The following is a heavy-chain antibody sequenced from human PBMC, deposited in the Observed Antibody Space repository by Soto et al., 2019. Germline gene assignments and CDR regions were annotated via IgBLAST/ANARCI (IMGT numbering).Heavy chain of an antibody. CDR3: ARYGSGSDYDH. J-gene: IGHJ4*02. V-gene: IGHV3-64*07. D-gene: IGHD3-10*01. CDR2: ISTDGGGT. Sequence: EVQLVQSGGGLVQPGGSLRLSCAASGFSFTTYAMHWVRQAPGKGLQYVAAISTDGGGTYYTDSVKGRFILSRDNSKRTLYLQMVSLRGEDMAVYYCARYGSGSDYDHWGRGTLVTVSS. CDR1: GFSFTTYA.